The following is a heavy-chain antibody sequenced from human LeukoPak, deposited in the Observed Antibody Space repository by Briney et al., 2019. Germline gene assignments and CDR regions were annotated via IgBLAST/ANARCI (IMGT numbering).Heavy chain of an antibody. D-gene: IGHD2-15*01. CDR1: GFTFSSYG. CDR2: IWYDGSNK. Sequence: GGSLRLSCAASGFTFSSYGMHWVRQAPGKGLEWVAVIWYDGSNKYYADSVKGRFTISRGNSKNTLYLQMNSLRAEDTAVYYCARDLHCSGGSCYGKLFDYWGQGTLVTVSS. V-gene: IGHV3-33*01. J-gene: IGHJ4*02. CDR3: ARDLHCSGGSCYGKLFDY.